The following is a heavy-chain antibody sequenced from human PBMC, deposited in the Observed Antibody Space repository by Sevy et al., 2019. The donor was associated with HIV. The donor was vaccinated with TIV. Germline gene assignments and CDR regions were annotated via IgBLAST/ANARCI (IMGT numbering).Heavy chain of an antibody. Sequence: GESLKISCKGSGYSFTSYWISWVRQMPGKGLEWMGRIDPSDSYTNYGPSFQGHVTISADKSISTAYLQWSSLKASDTAMYYCARHTPDTAKYYYYYGMDVWGQGTTVTVSS. D-gene: IGHD5-18*01. J-gene: IGHJ6*02. CDR2: IDPSDSYT. CDR1: GYSFTSYW. V-gene: IGHV5-10-1*01. CDR3: ARHTPDTAKYYYYYGMDV.